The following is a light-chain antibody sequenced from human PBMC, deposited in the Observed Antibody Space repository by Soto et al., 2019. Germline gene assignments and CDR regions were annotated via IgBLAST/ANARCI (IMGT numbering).Light chain of an antibody. CDR2: SAS. V-gene: IGKV1-39*01. CDR1: GRINNY. J-gene: IGKJ4*01. Sequence: DIQMTQSPSSLSASVGDRVTITCRASGRINNYLNWYQQKPGRAPKLLINSASSLQSGIPSRFSGSESGPASTLTISSLQPDDSATYYCQQYNTFLTFGGGTKVDIK. CDR3: QQYNTFLT.